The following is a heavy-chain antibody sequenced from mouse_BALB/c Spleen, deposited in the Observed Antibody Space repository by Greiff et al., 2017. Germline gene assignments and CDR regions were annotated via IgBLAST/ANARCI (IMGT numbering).Heavy chain of an antibody. CDR3: ARSDGYY. J-gene: IGHJ2*01. V-gene: IGHV5-17*02. Sequence: DVMLVESGGGLVQPGGSRKLSCAASGFTFSSFGMHWVRQAPEKGLEWVAYISSGSSTIYYADTVKGRFTISRDNPKNTLFLQMTSLRSEDTAMYYCARSDGYYWGQGTTLTVSS. D-gene: IGHD2-3*01. CDR2: ISSGSSTI. CDR1: GFTFSSFG.